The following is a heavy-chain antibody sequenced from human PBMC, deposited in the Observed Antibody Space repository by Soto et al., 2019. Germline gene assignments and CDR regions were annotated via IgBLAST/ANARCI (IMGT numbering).Heavy chain of an antibody. CDR3: TTLDPVVKTGDY. D-gene: IGHD2-15*01. CDR2: IKSKTDGGTK. J-gene: IGHJ4*02. V-gene: IGHV3-15*01. Sequence: EVQLVESGGGLVKPGGSLRLSCAASGFTFSNAWMSWVRQAPGKGLEWVGRIKSKTDGGTKDYAAHVKGRFTISRDDSKNTLYLQMNSLKTEDTAVYYCTTLDPVVKTGDYWGQGTLVTVS. CDR1: GFTFSNAW.